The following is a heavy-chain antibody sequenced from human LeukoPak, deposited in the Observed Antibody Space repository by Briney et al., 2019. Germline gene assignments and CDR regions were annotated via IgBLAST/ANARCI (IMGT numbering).Heavy chain of an antibody. Sequence: GGSLRLSCAASGFTFSSYAMSWVRQAPGKGLEWVPAISGSGGSTYYADSVKGRFTISRDNSKNTLYLQMNSLRAEDTAVYYCAKDNSWYPLYYFDYWGQGTLVTVSS. CDR2: ISGSGGST. D-gene: IGHD6-13*01. V-gene: IGHV3-23*01. J-gene: IGHJ4*02. CDR3: AKDNSWYPLYYFDY. CDR1: GFTFSSYA.